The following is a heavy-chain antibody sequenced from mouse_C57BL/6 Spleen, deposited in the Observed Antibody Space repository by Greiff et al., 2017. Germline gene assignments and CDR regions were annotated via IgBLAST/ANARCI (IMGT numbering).Heavy chain of an antibody. CDR1: GYTFTDYY. CDR2: IYPNNGGN. Sequence: EVQLQQSGPELVKPGASVKMSCKASGYTFTDYYMHWVKQSHGKSLAWIGYIYPNNGGNGYNQKFKGKATLTVDKSSSTAYMELRSLTSEDSAVYYWARGNYDSRYFGVWGTGTTVTVSS. D-gene: IGHD2-4*01. CDR3: ARGNYDSRYFGV. J-gene: IGHJ1*03. V-gene: IGHV1-34*01.